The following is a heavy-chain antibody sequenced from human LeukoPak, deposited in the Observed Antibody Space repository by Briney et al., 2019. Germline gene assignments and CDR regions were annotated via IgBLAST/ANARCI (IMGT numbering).Heavy chain of an antibody. Sequence: GALRLSCAASGFTFSSYWMSWVRQAPGKGLEWVSAISGSGGSTYYADSVKGRFTISRDNSKNTLYLQMNSLRAEDTAVYYCSVAVPDFDYWGQGTLVTVSS. V-gene: IGHV3-23*01. CDR3: SVAVPDFDY. J-gene: IGHJ4*02. CDR2: ISGSGGST. CDR1: GFTFSSYW. D-gene: IGHD6-19*01.